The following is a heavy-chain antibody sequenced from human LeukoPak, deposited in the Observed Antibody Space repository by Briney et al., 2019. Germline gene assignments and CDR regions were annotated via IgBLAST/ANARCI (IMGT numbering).Heavy chain of an antibody. CDR1: GFTFTRNC. Sequence: GGSLRLSCVASGFTFTRNCMHWVREAPGKGLEWVADIPHDGSNAYYADSVKGRFTISRDDSKNTQYLQMNSLRIEDSAVYYCATGSDFYYASWGQGTLVTVSS. V-gene: IGHV3-30-3*01. J-gene: IGHJ5*02. CDR2: IPHDGSNA. D-gene: IGHD3-3*01. CDR3: ATGSDFYYAS.